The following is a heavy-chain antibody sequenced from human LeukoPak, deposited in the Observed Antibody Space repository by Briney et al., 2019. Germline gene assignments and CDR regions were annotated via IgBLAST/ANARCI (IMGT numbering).Heavy chain of an antibody. Sequence: SETLSLTCAVYGGSFSGYYWNWIRQPPGQGLEWIGEINHSGSTNYNPSLKSRVTISIDTSKNQFSLKLRSVTAADTAVYYCAGGIAVAGLLWGQGTLVTVSS. J-gene: IGHJ4*02. CDR3: AGGIAVAGLL. V-gene: IGHV4-34*01. CDR1: GGSFSGYY. D-gene: IGHD6-19*01. CDR2: INHSGST.